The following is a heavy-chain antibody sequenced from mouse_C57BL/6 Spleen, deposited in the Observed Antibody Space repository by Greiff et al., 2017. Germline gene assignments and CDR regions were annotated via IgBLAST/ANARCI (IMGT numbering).Heavy chain of an antibody. J-gene: IGHJ2*01. D-gene: IGHD1-1*01. V-gene: IGHV1-15*01. CDR3: TRRGHYYGSSYGYFDY. CDR2: IDPETGGT. CDR1: GYTFTDYE. Sequence: QVQLQQSGAELVRPGASVTLSCKASGYTFTDYEMHWVKQTPVHGLEWIGAIDPETGGTAYNQKFKGKAILTADKSSSTAYMELRSLTSEDSAVYYCTRRGHYYGSSYGYFDYWGQGTTLTVSS.